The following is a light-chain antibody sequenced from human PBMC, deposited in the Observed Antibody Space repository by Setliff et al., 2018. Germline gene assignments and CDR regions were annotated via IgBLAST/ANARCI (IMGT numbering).Light chain of an antibody. Sequence: QSVLTQPASVSGSPGQSITISCTGSSSDIGGYDYVSWFQQYPGRAPKLLIYDVKKRPSQVSGRFSGSKSGRTASLTISGLQSEDEADYYCSSYSSGNFVFGSGTKVTVL. J-gene: IGLJ1*01. CDR2: DVK. V-gene: IGLV2-14*03. CDR3: SSYSSGNFV. CDR1: SSDIGGYDY.